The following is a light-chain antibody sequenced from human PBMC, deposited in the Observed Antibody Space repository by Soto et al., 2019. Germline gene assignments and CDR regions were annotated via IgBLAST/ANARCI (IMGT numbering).Light chain of an antibody. CDR1: QSSGSNF. J-gene: IGKJ1*01. CDR3: QHYGSSLWT. V-gene: IGKV3-20*01. CDR2: AAS. Sequence: DIVLTQSPGTLSLSPGERATLSCKTSQSSGSNFLAWYQHKPGQAPRLLIYAASNRATGIPVRFSGSGSGTDYTLTITNLEPEDFAVYYCQHYGSSLWTFGQGTKVDIK.